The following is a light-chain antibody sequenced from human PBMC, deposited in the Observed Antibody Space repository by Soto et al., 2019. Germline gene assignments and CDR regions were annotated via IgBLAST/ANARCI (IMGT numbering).Light chain of an antibody. J-gene: IGLJ3*02. CDR1: DSNIGSNH. Sequence: QSVLTQPPSASGTPGQRVTISCSGSDSNIGSNHVYWYQQVPGTAPKFLIDSQDQRPSGVPDRFSGSKSGTSASLAISGLRSEDEADYYCASWEDSLTSWVFGGGTKLTVL. CDR2: SQD. V-gene: IGLV1-47*02. CDR3: ASWEDSLTSWV.